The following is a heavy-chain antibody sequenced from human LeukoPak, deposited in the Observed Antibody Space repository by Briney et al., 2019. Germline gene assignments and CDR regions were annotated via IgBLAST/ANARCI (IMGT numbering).Heavy chain of an antibody. CDR3: ARVDRPYSSSVGY. D-gene: IGHD6-19*01. V-gene: IGHV1-2*02. CDR1: GYTLNGYY. J-gene: IGHJ4*02. CDR2: INPNTGGT. Sequence: ASVKVSCKASGYTLNGYYMHWVRQAPGAGLEGMGWINPNTGGTNYAQKFQGRVTMTRDTSISTAYMELSRLRSGDTAVYYCARVDRPYSSSVGYWGQGTLVTVSS.